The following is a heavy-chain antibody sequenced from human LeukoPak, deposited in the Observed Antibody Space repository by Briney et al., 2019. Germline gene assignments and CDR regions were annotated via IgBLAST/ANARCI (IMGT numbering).Heavy chain of an antibody. J-gene: IGHJ4*02. V-gene: IGHV4-34*01. CDR2: INHSGST. D-gene: IGHD2-2*01. CDR1: GGSLSGYY. CDR3: APLGYCSSTSCYGDFDY. Sequence: SETLSLTCAVYGGSLSGYYWSWIRQPPGKGLEWIGEINHSGSTNYNPSLKSRVTISVDTSKNQFSLKLSSVTAADTAVYYCAPLGYCSSTSCYGDFDYWGQGTLVTVSS.